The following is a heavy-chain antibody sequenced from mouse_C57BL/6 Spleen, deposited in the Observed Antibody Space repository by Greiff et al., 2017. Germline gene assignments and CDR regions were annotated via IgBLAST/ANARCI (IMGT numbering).Heavy chain of an antibody. CDR3: ARRPVGRPYWYFDV. CDR2: INPSNGGT. V-gene: IGHV1-53*01. Sequence: VQLQQSGTELVKPGASVKLSCKASGYTFTRYWMHWVKQRPGQGLEWIGNINPSNGGTNYNEKFKSKATLTVDKSSSTAYMQLSSLTSEDSAVYYCARRPVGRPYWYFDVWGTGTTVTVSS. J-gene: IGHJ1*03. CDR1: GYTFTRYW. D-gene: IGHD1-1*01.